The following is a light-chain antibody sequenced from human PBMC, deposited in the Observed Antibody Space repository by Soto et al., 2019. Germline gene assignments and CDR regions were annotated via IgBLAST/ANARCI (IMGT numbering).Light chain of an antibody. CDR2: AAY. Sequence: EIVLTQSPATLSVSPGERATLSCSASQGISSLLAWYQQKPGQAPRLLIYAAYTRAAGIPARFSGSGSGTDFTLTISSLQSEDFAVYYCQQYYDWPITFGQGTRLEI. V-gene: IGKV3-15*01. CDR1: QGISSL. CDR3: QQYYDWPIT. J-gene: IGKJ5*01.